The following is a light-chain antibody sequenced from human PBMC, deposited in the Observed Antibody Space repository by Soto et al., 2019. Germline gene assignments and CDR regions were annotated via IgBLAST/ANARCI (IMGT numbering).Light chain of an antibody. J-gene: IGLJ1*01. V-gene: IGLV2-23*02. CDR2: KVT. CDR1: NNDVGSFGL. Sequence: SVLNQPAPVSGAPGQAITISLTGNNNDVGSFGLVSWYQQHPGKAPKLLIYKVTKRPSGVSNRFSGSKSGNTASLTISGLQAEDEADYYCCSYAGSSTFYVFGTGTKVTVL. CDR3: CSYAGSSTFYV.